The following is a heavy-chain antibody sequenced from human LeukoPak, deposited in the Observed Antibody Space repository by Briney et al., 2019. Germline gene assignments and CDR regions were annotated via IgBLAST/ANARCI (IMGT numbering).Heavy chain of an antibody. J-gene: IGHJ4*02. V-gene: IGHV3-23*01. CDR2: ISDSGGGT. CDR1: GFTFNTYS. Sequence: PGGSLRLSCAASGFTFNTYSMNWARQAPGKGLEWVSTISDSGGGTYSADSVKGRFTISRDNSKNTLYLQMNSLRADDTAVYYCDGADFWGQGTLVTVSS. CDR3: DGADF.